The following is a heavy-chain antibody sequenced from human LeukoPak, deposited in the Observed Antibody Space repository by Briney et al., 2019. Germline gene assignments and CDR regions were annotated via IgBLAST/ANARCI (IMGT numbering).Heavy chain of an antibody. CDR1: GYTFTSYD. J-gene: IGHJ5*02. CDR3: ARVWMIAAAGTPGGFDP. Sequence: GASVKVSCKASGYTFTSYDINWVRQATGQGLEWMGGIIPIFGTANYAQKFQGRVTITADESTSTAYMELSSLRSEDTAVYYCARVWMIAAAGTPGGFDPWGQGTLVTVSS. D-gene: IGHD6-13*01. CDR2: IIPIFGTA. V-gene: IGHV1-69*13.